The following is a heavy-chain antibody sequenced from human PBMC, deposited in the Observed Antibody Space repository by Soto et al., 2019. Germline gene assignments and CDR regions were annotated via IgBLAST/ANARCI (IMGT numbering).Heavy chain of an antibody. CDR1: GFTFSSYG. Sequence: GGSLRLSCAASGFTFSSYGMHWVRQAPVKGLEWVAVIWYDGSNKYYADSVKGRFTISRDNSKNTLYLQMNSLRAEDTAVYYCARAGTRYDFWSNLDVWGQGTTVTVSS. CDR2: IWYDGSNK. V-gene: IGHV3-33*01. CDR3: ARAGTRYDFWSNLDV. J-gene: IGHJ6*02. D-gene: IGHD3-3*01.